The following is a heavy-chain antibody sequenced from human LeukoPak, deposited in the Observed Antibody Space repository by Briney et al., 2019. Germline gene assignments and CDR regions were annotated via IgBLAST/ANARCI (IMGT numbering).Heavy chain of an antibody. CDR3: ARGGYGGSSGLDAFDI. CDR1: GGSISSYY. D-gene: IGHD1-26*01. J-gene: IGHJ3*02. V-gene: IGHV4-59*01. CDR2: IYYSGST. Sequence: SETLSLTCTVSGGSISSYYWSWIRQPPGKGLEWIGYIYYSGSTNYNPSLKSRVTISVDTSKNQSSLKLSSVTAADTAVYYCARGGYGGSSGLDAFDIWGQGTMVTVSS.